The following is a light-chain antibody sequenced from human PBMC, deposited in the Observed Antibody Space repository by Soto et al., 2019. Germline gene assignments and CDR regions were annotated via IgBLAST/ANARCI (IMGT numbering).Light chain of an antibody. J-gene: IGKJ2*01. CDR2: GAS. CDR1: QSVSSSY. Sequence: EIVLTQSPGTLSLSPGERATLSCRTSQSVSSSYLAWYQQKPGQAPRLLIYGASSRATDIPDRFSGSGSGTDFTLTINRLEPEDFAVYNCQQYGSSPYTFGQGTKLEIK. CDR3: QQYGSSPYT. V-gene: IGKV3-20*01.